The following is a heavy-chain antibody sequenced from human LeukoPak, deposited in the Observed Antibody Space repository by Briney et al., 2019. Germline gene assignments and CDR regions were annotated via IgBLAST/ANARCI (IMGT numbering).Heavy chain of an antibody. CDR3: AKVFSTSSTVRTTYFDY. J-gene: IGHJ4*02. CDR2: ISSSGSTI. Sequence: GGSLRLSCAASGFTFSDYYMSWIRQAPGKGLEWVSYISSSGSTIYYADSVKGRFTISRDNAKNSLYLQMNSLRAEDTAVYYCAKVFSTSSTVRTTYFDYWGQGTLVTVSS. CDR1: GFTFSDYY. V-gene: IGHV3-11*01. D-gene: IGHD4-17*01.